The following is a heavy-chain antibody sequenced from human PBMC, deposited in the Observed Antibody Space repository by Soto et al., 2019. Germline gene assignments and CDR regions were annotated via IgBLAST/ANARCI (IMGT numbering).Heavy chain of an antibody. Sequence: QVQLVESGGGVVQPGRSLRLSCAASGFTFSSYGMHWVRQAPGKGLEWVAVISYDGSNKYYADSVKGRFTISRDNSKNTLYLQMNSLRAEDTAVYYCAKDTIAAAGDYYYYGMDVWGQGTTVTVSS. D-gene: IGHD6-13*01. CDR1: GFTFSSYG. CDR2: ISYDGSNK. V-gene: IGHV3-30*18. CDR3: AKDTIAAAGDYYYYGMDV. J-gene: IGHJ6*02.